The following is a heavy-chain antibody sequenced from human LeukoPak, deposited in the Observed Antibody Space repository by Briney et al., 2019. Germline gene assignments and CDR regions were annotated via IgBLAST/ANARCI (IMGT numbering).Heavy chain of an antibody. Sequence: GGSLRLSCAVSGITLSNYGMSWVRQAPGKVLEWVAGISDSGGRTNYADSVKGRFTISRDNPKNTLYLQMNSLRAEDTAVYFCAKRGVVIRVILVGFHKEAYYFDSWGQGALVTVSS. J-gene: IGHJ4*02. CDR2: ISDSGGRT. V-gene: IGHV3-23*01. CDR3: AKRGVVIRVILVGFHKEAYYFDS. D-gene: IGHD3-22*01. CDR1: GITLSNYG.